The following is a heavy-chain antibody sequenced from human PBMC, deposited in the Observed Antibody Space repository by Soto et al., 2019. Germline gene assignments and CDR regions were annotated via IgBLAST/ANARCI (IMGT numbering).Heavy chain of an antibody. D-gene: IGHD5-12*01. CDR3: ARVPGDMVAILYSYPLDGREPLSDVDV. J-gene: IGHJ6*02. Sequence: QMQLVESGGGAVQPGRSLRLSCAASGFTFSYYPMHWVRQAPGKGLEWVAVISFDGSNKYYADSVKGRFTISRDNSKNTLYLQMNSVRGEDTAVYYCARVPGDMVAILYSYPLDGREPLSDVDVWGQGTTVTVSS. V-gene: IGHV3-30*04. CDR1: GFTFSYYP. CDR2: ISFDGSNK.